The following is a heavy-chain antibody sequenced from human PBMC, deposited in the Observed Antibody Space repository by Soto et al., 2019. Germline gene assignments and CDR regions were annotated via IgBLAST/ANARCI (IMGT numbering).Heavy chain of an antibody. CDR2: IVVGSGNT. J-gene: IGHJ6*03. Sequence: SVRVSCKASGFTFTSSAMQWVRQARGQRLEWVGWIVVGSGNTNYAQKFQERVTITRDMSTSTAYMELSSLRSEDTAVYYCAACPLDYYYYMDVWGKGTTVTVSS. CDR1: GFTFTSSA. CDR3: AACPLDYYYYMDV. V-gene: IGHV1-58*02.